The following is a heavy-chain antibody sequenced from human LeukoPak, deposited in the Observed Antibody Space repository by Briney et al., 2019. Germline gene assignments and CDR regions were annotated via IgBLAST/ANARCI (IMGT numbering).Heavy chain of an antibody. Sequence: ASVKVSCKASGYTFTGYYMHWVRQAPGQGLEWMGWISAYNGNTNYAQKLQGRVTMTTDTSTSTAYMELRSLRSDDTAVYYCARDLGGYYFDYWGQGTLVTVSS. J-gene: IGHJ4*02. V-gene: IGHV1-18*04. D-gene: IGHD1-26*01. CDR3: ARDLGGYYFDY. CDR2: ISAYNGNT. CDR1: GYTFTGYY.